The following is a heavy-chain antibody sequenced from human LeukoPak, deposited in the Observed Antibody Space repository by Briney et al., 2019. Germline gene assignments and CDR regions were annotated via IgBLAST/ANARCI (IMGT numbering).Heavy chain of an antibody. CDR1: GFTFSSYW. J-gene: IGHJ4*02. Sequence: GGSLRLSCAASGFTFSSYWMHWVRQAPGKGLVWVSRINSDGSSTSYADSVKGRFTISRDNSKNTLYLQMNSLRAEDTAVYYCAKVLSYYYDSSGSTIPDYWGQGTLVTVSS. D-gene: IGHD3-22*01. CDR3: AKVLSYYYDSSGSTIPDY. CDR2: INSDGSST. V-gene: IGHV3-74*01.